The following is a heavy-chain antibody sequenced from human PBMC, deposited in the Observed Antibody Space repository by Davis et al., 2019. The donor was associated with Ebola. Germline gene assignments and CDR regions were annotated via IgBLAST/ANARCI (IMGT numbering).Heavy chain of an antibody. CDR2: MNPNTEKT. D-gene: IGHD5-18*01. J-gene: IGHJ4*02. CDR1: GYTFITYD. CDR3: ARGGYSYGYGLDF. Sequence: ASVKVSCKASGYTFITYDIFWVRLAPGQGLEWMGWMNPNTEKTGYAPKFQGRVTMTWDNSISTAFMEVRSLTSADTSVYYCARGGYSYGYGLDFWGQGSLVTVTS. V-gene: IGHV1-8*01.